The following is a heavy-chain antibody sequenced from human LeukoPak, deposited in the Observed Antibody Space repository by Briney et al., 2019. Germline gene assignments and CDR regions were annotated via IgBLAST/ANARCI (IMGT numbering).Heavy chain of an antibody. V-gene: IGHV4-38-2*02. CDR3: SRASGYNWNHGSDY. J-gene: IGHJ4*02. D-gene: IGHD1-14*01. CDR1: GYSISSGYY. Sequence: SETLSLTCTVSGYSISSGYYWGWIRQPPGKGLEWIGSIYHSGSTYYNPSLKSRVSISLDTSKNQFSLILSSVTAADPAVYYWSRASGYNWNHGSDYWGQGTLVTVSS. CDR2: IYHSGST.